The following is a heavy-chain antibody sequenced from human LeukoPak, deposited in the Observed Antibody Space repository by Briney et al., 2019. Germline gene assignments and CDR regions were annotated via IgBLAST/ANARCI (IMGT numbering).Heavy chain of an antibody. CDR2: ISGSGGST. V-gene: IGHV3-23*01. D-gene: IGHD3-22*01. CDR1: GFIFSNYG. J-gene: IGHJ3*02. Sequence: GGALSLSCAASGFIFSNYGMGWVRQAPGKGLEWVLAISGSGGSTYYADSVKGRFTISRDNSKNTLYLQMNSLRAEDTAVYYCAKAYDSSGYYYGGDAFDIWGQGTMVTVSS. CDR3: AKAYDSSGYYYGGDAFDI.